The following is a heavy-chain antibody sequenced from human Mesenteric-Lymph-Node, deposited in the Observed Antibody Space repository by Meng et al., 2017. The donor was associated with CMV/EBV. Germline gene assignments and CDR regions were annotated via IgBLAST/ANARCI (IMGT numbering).Heavy chain of an antibody. CDR1: GFIFSDYY. CDR2: ISGNGMSI. CDR3: ARDPYSIAVAGKGEFDD. V-gene: IGHV3-11*01. J-gene: IGHJ4*02. D-gene: IGHD6-19*01. Sequence: GESLKISCAASGFIFSDYYMNWIRQAPGKGLEWVAYISGNGMSIDYADSAKGRFTISRDNAKNTLFLHMNSLSVEDTAVYYCARDPYSIAVAGKGEFDDWGQGTLVTVSS.